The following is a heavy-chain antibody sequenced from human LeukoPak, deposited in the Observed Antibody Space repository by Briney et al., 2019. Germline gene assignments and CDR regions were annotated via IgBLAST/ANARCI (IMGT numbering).Heavy chain of an antibody. D-gene: IGHD6-13*01. Sequence: PSETLSLTCTVSGGSISSSNYYWGWIRQPPGKGLEWIGSIYYSGSTYYNPSLKSRVTISVDTSKNQFSLKLSSVTAADTAVYYCARPGIAAAGTRGLDYWGQGTLVTVSS. CDR2: IYYSGST. V-gene: IGHV4-39*01. CDR1: GGSISSSNYY. CDR3: ARPGIAAAGTRGLDY. J-gene: IGHJ4*02.